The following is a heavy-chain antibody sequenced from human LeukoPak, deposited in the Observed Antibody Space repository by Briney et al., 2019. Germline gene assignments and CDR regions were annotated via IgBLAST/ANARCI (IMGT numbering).Heavy chain of an antibody. CDR2: IIPIFGTA. J-gene: IGHJ4*02. D-gene: IGHD5-18*01. V-gene: IGHV1-69*05. CDR3: AGGDTAMVYSLDY. CDR1: GGTFSSYA. Sequence: GASVKVSCKASGGTFSSYAISWVRQAPGQGLEWMRWIIPIFGTANYAQKFQGRVTITTDESTSTAYMELSSLRSEDTAVYYCAGGDTAMVYSLDYWGQGTLVTVSS.